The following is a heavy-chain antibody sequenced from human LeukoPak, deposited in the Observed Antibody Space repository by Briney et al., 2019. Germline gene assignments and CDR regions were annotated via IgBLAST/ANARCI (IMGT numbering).Heavy chain of an antibody. J-gene: IGHJ4*02. CDR2: IKQDGDEE. CDR1: GFTFSSYW. V-gene: IGHV3-7*04. CDR3: ARGRPTPGTDY. Sequence: GVPLRLSCAASGFTFSSYWMNWVRQAPGKGLEWVATIKQDGDEEYYGASVKGRFTISRDNANKSLYLQMSSLRVEDTAVYYCARGRPTPGTDYWGQGTLVTVSS. D-gene: IGHD6-13*01.